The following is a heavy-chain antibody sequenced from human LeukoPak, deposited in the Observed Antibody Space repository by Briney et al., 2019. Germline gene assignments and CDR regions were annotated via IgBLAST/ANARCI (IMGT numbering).Heavy chain of an antibody. CDR2: ISSSSSTL. Sequence: GGSLRLSCAASGVTFSSYSMNWVRQAPGKGLEWVSYISSSSSTLYYADSVKGRFTISRDNAKNSLYLQMNSLRAEDTAVYYCATSRQRPHCNSTSCYSYSVDDYWGQGTLVTVSS. CDR3: ATSRQRPHCNSTSCYSYSVDDY. J-gene: IGHJ4*02. CDR1: GVTFSSYS. V-gene: IGHV3-48*01. D-gene: IGHD2-2*01.